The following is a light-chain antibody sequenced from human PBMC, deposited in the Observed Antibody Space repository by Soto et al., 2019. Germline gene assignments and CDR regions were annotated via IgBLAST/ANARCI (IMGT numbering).Light chain of an antibody. J-gene: IGKJ4*01. CDR2: GAS. Sequence: IVMPQSPATLSVSPGERATLSCWASQSVSSNLAWYQQKPGQAPRLLIYGASTRATGIPARVSGSGSGTDFTLTISRLEPEDLAVYYCQQRRNWPLTFGGGTKVDIK. CDR1: QSVSSN. CDR3: QQRRNWPLT. V-gene: IGKV3-15*01.